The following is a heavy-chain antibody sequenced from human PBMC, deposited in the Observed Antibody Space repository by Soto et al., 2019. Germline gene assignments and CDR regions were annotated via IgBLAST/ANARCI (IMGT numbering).Heavy chain of an antibody. CDR1: GFTFDDYA. CDR2: ISWNSGSI. J-gene: IGHJ3*02. D-gene: IGHD1-26*01. Sequence: EVQLVESGGGLVQPGRSLRLSCAASGFTFDDYAMHWVRQAPGKGLEWVSGISWNSGSIDYADSVKGRFTISRDNAKNSIYMQMNSLRAEDTALYDCAKDIEWGGSHLYHAFDIWGQGTMVSVSS. V-gene: IGHV3-9*01. CDR3: AKDIEWGGSHLYHAFDI.